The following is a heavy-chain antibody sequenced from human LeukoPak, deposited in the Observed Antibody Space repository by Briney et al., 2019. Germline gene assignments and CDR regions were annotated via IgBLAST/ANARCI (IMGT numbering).Heavy chain of an antibody. Sequence: SQTLSLTCAVSRDSLSSIRATWSWLRQSPSRGLEWLGRTYYRSKWSYDYAEYVKGRITINSDTSKNQFSLQLNSVTPGDTAMYYCARALGGVFDYWGQGTLVTVSS. CDR1: RDSLSSIRAT. J-gene: IGHJ4*02. CDR3: ARALGGVFDY. D-gene: IGHD4-23*01. V-gene: IGHV6-1*01. CDR2: TYYRSKWSY.